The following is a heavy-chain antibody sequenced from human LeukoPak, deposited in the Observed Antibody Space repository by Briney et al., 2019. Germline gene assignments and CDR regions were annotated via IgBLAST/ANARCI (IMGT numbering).Heavy chain of an antibody. D-gene: IGHD3-10*01. CDR2: IYYSGST. J-gene: IGHJ4*02. CDR3: ARTHYYGSGSQYYFDY. V-gene: IGHV4-39*01. Sequence: SETLSLTCTVSGGSISSSSYYWGWIRQPPGKGLEWIGSIYYSGSTYYNPSLKSRVTISVDTSKSQFSLKLSSVTAADTAVYYCARTHYYGSGSQYYFDYWGQGTLVTVSS. CDR1: GGSISSSSYY.